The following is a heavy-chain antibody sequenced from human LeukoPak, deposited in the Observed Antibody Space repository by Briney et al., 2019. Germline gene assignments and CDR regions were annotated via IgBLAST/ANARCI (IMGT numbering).Heavy chain of an antibody. CDR3: ARGMGTYRSRYSGSPGDAFDI. CDR2: INHSGST. J-gene: IGHJ3*02. CDR1: GGSFSGYY. V-gene: IGHV4-34*01. Sequence: SETLSLTCAVYGGSFSGYYWSWIRQPPGKGLEWIGEINHSGSTNYNPSLKSRVIISVDTSKNQFSLKLSSVTAADTAVYYCARGMGTYRSRYSGSPGDAFDIWGQGTMVTVSS. D-gene: IGHD5-12*01.